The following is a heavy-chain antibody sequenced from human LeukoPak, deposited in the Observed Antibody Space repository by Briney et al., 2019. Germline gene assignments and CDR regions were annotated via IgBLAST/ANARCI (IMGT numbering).Heavy chain of an antibody. D-gene: IGHD5-12*01. CDR1: GFTFSSYA. Sequence: PGRSLRLSCAASGFTFSSYAMHWVRQAPGKGLEWVAVISYDGSNKYYADSVKGRFTISRDNSKNTLYLQMNSLRAEDTAVYYCARDRLGLRLFDYWGQGTLVTVSS. CDR2: ISYDGSNK. CDR3: ARDRLGLRLFDY. J-gene: IGHJ4*02. V-gene: IGHV3-30*04.